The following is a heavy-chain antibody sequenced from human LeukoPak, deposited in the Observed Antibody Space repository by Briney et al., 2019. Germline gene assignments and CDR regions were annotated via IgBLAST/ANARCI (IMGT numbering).Heavy chain of an antibody. V-gene: IGHV4-59*08. Sequence: ASETLSLTCSVSGGSISSLYWSWIRQPPGKGLEWIGYIYYTGSTNYNPSLKSRVTMFVDMSKNQFSLRLSSVTAADTAVYYCARHRAYSSSSPFDYWGQGTLVTVSS. CDR1: GGSISSLY. J-gene: IGHJ4*02. CDR3: ARHRAYSSSSPFDY. CDR2: IYYTGST. D-gene: IGHD6-6*01.